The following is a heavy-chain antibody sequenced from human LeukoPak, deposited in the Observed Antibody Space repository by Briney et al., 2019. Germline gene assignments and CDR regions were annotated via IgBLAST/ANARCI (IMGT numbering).Heavy chain of an antibody. V-gene: IGHV3-7*01. J-gene: IGHJ4*02. CDR1: GFTFSDFW. Sequence: GGSLRLSCAASGFTFSDFWMSWVRQAPGKGLACVANIKQDGSKQYYLDSVKGRFTISRDNAKNSLYLQMNSLRAEDTAVYYCARGEYSSGYWGQGTLVTVSS. D-gene: IGHD5-18*01. CDR2: IKQDGSKQ. CDR3: ARGEYSSGY.